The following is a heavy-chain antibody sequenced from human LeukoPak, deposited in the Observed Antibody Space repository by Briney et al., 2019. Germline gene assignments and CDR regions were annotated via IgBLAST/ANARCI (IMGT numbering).Heavy chain of an antibody. Sequence: SETLSLTCTVSGGSISSGTHYYNWIRQHPGKGLEWIGYIYYTGITSYNPSLKSRVTMSVDTSMNQVSLKVTSLTTADTAVYYCAASSGVTLGRFWGQGALVTVSS. V-gene: IGHV4-31*03. CDR3: AASSGVTLGRF. CDR2: IYYTGIT. CDR1: GGSISSGTHY. J-gene: IGHJ4*02. D-gene: IGHD3-16*01.